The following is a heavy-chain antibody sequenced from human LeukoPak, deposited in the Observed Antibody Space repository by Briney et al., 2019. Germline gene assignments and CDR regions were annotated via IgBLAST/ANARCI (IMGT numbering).Heavy chain of an antibody. V-gene: IGHV5-51*01. CDR2: IYPGDSDT. J-gene: IGHJ5*02. CDR1: AYSFTSYW. D-gene: IGHD3-10*01. Sequence: GESLKISCKGSAYSFTSYWNGWVRQMPGKGLEWMGIIYPGDSDTRYSPSFQGQVTISADKSISTAYLQWSSLKASDTAMYYCATCGSGSFYGDWFDPWGQGTLVTVSS. CDR3: ATCGSGSFYGDWFDP.